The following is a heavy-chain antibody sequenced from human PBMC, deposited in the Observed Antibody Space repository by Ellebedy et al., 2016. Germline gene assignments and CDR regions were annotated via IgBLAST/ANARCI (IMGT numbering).Heavy chain of an antibody. Sequence: GGSLRLSCAASGFTFSNAWMNWVRQAPGKGLEWVGRIKSKTDGGAADYAAPVKGRFTISRDDSKNTLYLQMNSLKTEDTAVYFCTTVHRYNYDAVWGQGTLVTVSS. CDR1: GFTFSNAW. CDR3: TTVHRYNYDAV. D-gene: IGHD5-18*01. CDR2: IKSKTDGGAA. V-gene: IGHV3-15*01. J-gene: IGHJ4*02.